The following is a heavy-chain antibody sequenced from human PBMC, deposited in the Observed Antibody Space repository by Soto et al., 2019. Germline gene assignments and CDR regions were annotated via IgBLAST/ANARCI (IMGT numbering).Heavy chain of an antibody. V-gene: IGHV3-15*07. CDR2: IRSKSDGGTA. J-gene: IGHJ4*02. CDR3: TTDAAMPGTNYFDY. D-gene: IGHD1-1*01. Sequence: EVQLVESGGGLVKPVESQRLSCVASGFTFSNAWMHWVRQAPGKGLEWVGHIRSKSDGGTADYGAPVKGRFTISRDGFKNNLDPQIDRPKTEDTGVFYFTTDAAMPGTNYFDYWGQGALVTVSS. CDR1: GFTFSNAW.